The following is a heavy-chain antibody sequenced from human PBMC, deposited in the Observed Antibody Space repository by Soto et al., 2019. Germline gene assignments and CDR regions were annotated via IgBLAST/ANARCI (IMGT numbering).Heavy chain of an antibody. J-gene: IGHJ4*02. CDR2: IWYDGSNK. CDR3: ARDPSRHLYGDTRY. D-gene: IGHD4-17*01. V-gene: IGHV3-33*01. Sequence: SGGSRRLSSAASGFTFSSYGMHWVRQAPGTGMEWVAVIWYDGSNKYYAGSVKGRFTISRDNSNNKLYLQMNSLRAEDTAVYYCARDPSRHLYGDTRYWHQETLVTVAS. CDR1: GFTFSSYG.